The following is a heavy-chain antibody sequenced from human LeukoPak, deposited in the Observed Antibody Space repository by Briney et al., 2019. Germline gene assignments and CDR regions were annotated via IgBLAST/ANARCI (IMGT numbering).Heavy chain of an antibody. CDR2: ISYDGRNK. J-gene: IGHJ4*02. V-gene: IGHV3-30*04. Sequence: GRSLRLSCAASGFTFSSYAMHWVRQAPGKGLEWVAVISYDGRNKHYPDSVKGRFTISRDISTDTLWLQMDSLRTEDTAVYYCAKGPLRGTAAAIDYWGQGTLVTVSS. D-gene: IGHD2-2*01. CDR3: AKGPLRGTAAAIDY. CDR1: GFTFSSYA.